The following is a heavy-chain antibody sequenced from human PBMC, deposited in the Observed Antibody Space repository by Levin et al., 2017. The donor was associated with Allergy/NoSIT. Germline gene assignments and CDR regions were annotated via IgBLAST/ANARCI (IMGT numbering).Heavy chain of an antibody. V-gene: IGHV1-46*01. CDR2: INPNSGST. J-gene: IGHJ3*02. CDR1: GYTFTSYY. Sequence: GESLKISCEASGYTFTSYYLHWVRQAPGQGLQWMGLINPNSGSTIYAQRFHGRVTMTRDTSTSTVYMELSSLRPEDTAVYYCARVWEGAPFDSWGQGTTVTVSS. CDR3: ARVWEGAPFDS. D-gene: IGHD1-26*01.